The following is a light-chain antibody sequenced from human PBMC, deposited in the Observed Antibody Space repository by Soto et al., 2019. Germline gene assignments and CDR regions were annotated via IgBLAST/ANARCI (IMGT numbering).Light chain of an antibody. Sequence: ILMTQSPSSLSASVGDRVTITCRASQSISSYLNWYQQKPGKAPKLLIYAASSLQTGVPSRFSGSGSGTDFTLTSSSLQPEDFATYYCQQSYSTPHFGPGTKVDIK. V-gene: IGKV1-39*01. J-gene: IGKJ3*01. CDR2: AAS. CDR3: QQSYSTPH. CDR1: QSISSY.